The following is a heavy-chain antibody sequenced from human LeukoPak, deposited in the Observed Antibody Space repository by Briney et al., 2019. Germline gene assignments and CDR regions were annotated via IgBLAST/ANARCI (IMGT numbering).Heavy chain of an antibody. V-gene: IGHV1-69*04. CDR1: GGTFSSYA. D-gene: IGHD4-17*01. CDR3: ARPPGYGDYGFDY. J-gene: IGHJ4*02. Sequence: GASVKVSCKASGGTFSSYAISWVRQAPGQVLAWMGRIIPILGIANYAQKFQGRVTITADKSTSTAYMELSSLRSEDTAVYYCARPPGYGDYGFDYWGQGTLVTVSS. CDR2: IIPILGIA.